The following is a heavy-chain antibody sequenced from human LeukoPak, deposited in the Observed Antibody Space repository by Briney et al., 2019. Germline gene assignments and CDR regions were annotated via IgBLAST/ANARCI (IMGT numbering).Heavy chain of an antibody. D-gene: IGHD5-12*01. CDR1: GFTFSSYS. Sequence: GGSLRLSCAASGFTFSSYSMNWVRQAPGKGLEWVSSISSSSSYIYYADSVKGRFTISRDNAKNSLYLQMNSLRAEDTAVYYCARYSGYDTDFDYWGQGTLVTVSS. CDR2: ISSSSSYI. V-gene: IGHV3-21*01. J-gene: IGHJ4*02. CDR3: ARYSGYDTDFDY.